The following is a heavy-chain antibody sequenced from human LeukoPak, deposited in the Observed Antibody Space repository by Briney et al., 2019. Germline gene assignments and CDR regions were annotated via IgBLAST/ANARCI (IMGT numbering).Heavy chain of an antibody. CDR2: INPNSGVT. CDR3: ARTFGYCSTTSCNKPFDI. V-gene: IGHV1-2*02. CDR1: GYTFTDQF. D-gene: IGHD2-2*02. J-gene: IGHJ3*02. Sequence: ASVKVSCKASGYTFTDQFMRWMRQAPGQGLEWMGWINPNSGVTNYAQKFQGRVTMSRDTSISTAYIELNRLTSDDTAVYYCARTFGYCSTTSCNKPFDIWGQGTMVTVSS.